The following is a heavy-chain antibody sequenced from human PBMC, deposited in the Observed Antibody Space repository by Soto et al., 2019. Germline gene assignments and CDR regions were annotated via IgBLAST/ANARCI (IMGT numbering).Heavy chain of an antibody. J-gene: IGHJ4*02. Sequence: QVQLQQWGAGLLKPSETLSLTCGVYGGSFSGYYWNWIRQAPGKGLAWIGEINHSGRTDYNPSLKGRVTFSRDTSKNQVNLKLSSVAAAATAVYYCASSSVDYGDSAVVDYWGQGTLVTVAS. D-gene: IGHD4-17*01. V-gene: IGHV4-34*01. CDR2: INHSGRT. CDR3: ASSSVDYGDSAVVDY. CDR1: GGSFSGYY.